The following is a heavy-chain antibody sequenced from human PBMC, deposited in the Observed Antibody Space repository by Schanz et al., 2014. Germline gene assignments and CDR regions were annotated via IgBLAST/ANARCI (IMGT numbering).Heavy chain of an antibody. CDR1: GFTFNNYD. Sequence: EVQLVESGGGLVQPGGSLRLSCAASGFTFNNYDMNWVRLVPGKGLECVSGISGGGGSAYYADSVKGRFTISRDNSNHTLYLQMNSLRAEDTAVYYCARDRQQLVGRIGYYYGMDVWGQGTLVAVSS. V-gene: IGHV3-23*04. CDR3: ARDRQQLVGRIGYYYGMDV. J-gene: IGHJ6*02. CDR2: ISGGGGSA. D-gene: IGHD6-13*01.